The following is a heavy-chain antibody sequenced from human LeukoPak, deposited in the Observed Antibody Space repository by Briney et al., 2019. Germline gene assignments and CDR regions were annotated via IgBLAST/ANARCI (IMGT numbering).Heavy chain of an antibody. Sequence: GGSLRLSCVASGFTFSSNNMHWVRQAPGKGLEWVAFIEYHGSKQYYGESVKGRFTISRDNSKNMIFLQMNGLRGDDTAIYYCARGWQCPDYWGQGTLVTVSS. CDR3: ARGWQCPDY. CDR1: GFTFSSNN. V-gene: IGHV3-30*02. D-gene: IGHD6-19*01. CDR2: IEYHGSKQ. J-gene: IGHJ4*02.